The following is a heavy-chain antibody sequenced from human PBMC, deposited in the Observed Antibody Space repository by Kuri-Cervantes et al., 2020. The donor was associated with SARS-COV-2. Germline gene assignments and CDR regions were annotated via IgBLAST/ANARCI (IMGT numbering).Heavy chain of an antibody. Sequence: ESLKISCTVSGYSISSSSYYWGWIRQPPGKGLEWIGSIYHSGSTYYNPSLKSRVTISVDTSKNQFSLKLSSVTAADTAVYYCARAAGDQGEYYYYYYMDVWGKGTTVTVSS. J-gene: IGHJ6*03. CDR3: ARAAGDQGEYYYYYYMDV. V-gene: IGHV4-39*07. D-gene: IGHD7-27*01. CDR2: IYHSGST. CDR1: GYSISSSSYY.